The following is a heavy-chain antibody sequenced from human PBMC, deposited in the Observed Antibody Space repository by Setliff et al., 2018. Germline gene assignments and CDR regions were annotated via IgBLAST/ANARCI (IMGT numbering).Heavy chain of an antibody. J-gene: IGHJ3*01. Sequence: ASETLSLTCDVSGGSISSSDWWSWVRQPPGKGLEWIGETYHGENTNYNPSLESRVTISLDESTNQFSLKMTSVTAADTAVYYCARDSSGYYVPGFDVWGQGKMVTVSS. CDR1: GGSISSSDW. CDR2: TYHGENT. V-gene: IGHV4-4*02. CDR3: ARDSSGYYVPGFDV. D-gene: IGHD3-22*01.